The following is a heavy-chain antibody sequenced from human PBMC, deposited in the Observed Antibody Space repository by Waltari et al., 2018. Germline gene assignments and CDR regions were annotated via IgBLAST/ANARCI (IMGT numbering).Heavy chain of an antibody. D-gene: IGHD3-22*01. CDR1: GYPFTSHD. CDR2: MNPNSGNT. J-gene: IGHJ4*02. V-gene: IGHV1-8*03. Sequence: QVQLVQSGAEVKKPGASVQVSCQASGYPFTSHDINWVRQATGQGLEWMGWMNPNSGNTGYAQKFQGRVTITRNTSISTAYMELSSLRSEDTAVYYCARGRGYDSSGRAAGYWGQGTLVTVSS. CDR3: ARGRGYDSSGRAAGY.